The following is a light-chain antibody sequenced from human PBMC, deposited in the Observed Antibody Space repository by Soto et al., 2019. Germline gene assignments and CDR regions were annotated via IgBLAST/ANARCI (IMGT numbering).Light chain of an antibody. CDR1: SSDVGGYNY. CDR3: CSYAGSYTLV. Sequence: QSALTKPRSVSGSPGQSVTISCTGTSSDVGGYNYVSWYQQHPGKAHKLMIYDVSKRPSGVPDRFSGSKSGNTASRTISGLQAENEADYYCCSYAGSYTLVFGGGTKVTVL. V-gene: IGLV2-11*01. J-gene: IGLJ2*01. CDR2: DVS.